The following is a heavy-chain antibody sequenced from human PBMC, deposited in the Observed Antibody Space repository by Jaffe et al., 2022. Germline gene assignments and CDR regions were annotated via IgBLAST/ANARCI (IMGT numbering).Heavy chain of an antibody. J-gene: IGHJ4*02. Sequence: QVQLQQWGAGLLKPSETLSLTCAVYGGSFSGYYWSWIRQPPGKGLEWIGEINHSGSTNYNPSLKSRVTISVDTSKNQFSLKLSSVTAADTAVYYCARGRRLRNCSGGSCRYYFDYWGQGTLVTVSS. CDR3: ARGRRLRNCSGGSCRYYFDY. CDR1: GGSFSGYY. V-gene: IGHV4-34*01. CDR2: INHSGST. D-gene: IGHD2-15*01.